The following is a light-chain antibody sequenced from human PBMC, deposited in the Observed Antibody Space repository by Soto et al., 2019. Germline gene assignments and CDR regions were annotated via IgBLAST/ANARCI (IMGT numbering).Light chain of an antibody. CDR2: RAS. CDR3: QQYHNWPPIT. V-gene: IGKV3-15*01. J-gene: IGKJ5*01. Sequence: EIVLTQSPVTLSVSPGEGATLSCRASQSVGSLLAWYQQKPGQAPRLLIYRASFRATGISGRFSGTGSGTEFTLSITSLQSEDFAVYYCQQYHNWPPITFGQGTRLEIK. CDR1: QSVGSL.